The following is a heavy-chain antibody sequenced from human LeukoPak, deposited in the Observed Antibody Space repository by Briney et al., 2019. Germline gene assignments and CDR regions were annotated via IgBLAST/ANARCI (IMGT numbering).Heavy chain of an antibody. D-gene: IGHD3-22*01. J-gene: IGHJ4*02. CDR2: IYTGDSDT. CDR3: ARHAYDSSGYYYIDY. V-gene: IGHV5-51*01. Sequence: GEPLKISCKGSGYSFTSYWIGWVRQMPGKGLGWMGIIYTGDSDTRYSPSFQGPVTISADKSISTAYLQWSSLKASDTAMYFCARHAYDSSGYYYIDYWGQGTLLIVSS. CDR1: GYSFTSYW.